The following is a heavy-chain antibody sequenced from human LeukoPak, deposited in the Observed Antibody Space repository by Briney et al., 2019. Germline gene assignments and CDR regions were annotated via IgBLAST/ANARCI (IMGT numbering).Heavy chain of an antibody. CDR3: ARTMVRGVIIPFGY. J-gene: IGHJ4*02. D-gene: IGHD3-10*01. CDR1: GYTFTGYY. Sequence: ASVKASCKASGYTFTGYYMHWVRQAPGQGLEWMGWINPNSGGTNYAQKFQGRVTMTRDTSISTAYMELSRLRSDDTAVYYCARTMVRGVIIPFGYWGQGTLVTVSS. V-gene: IGHV1-2*02. CDR2: INPNSGGT.